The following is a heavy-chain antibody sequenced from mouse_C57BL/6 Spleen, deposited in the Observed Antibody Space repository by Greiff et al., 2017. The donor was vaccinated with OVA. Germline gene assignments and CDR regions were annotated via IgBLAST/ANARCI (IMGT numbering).Heavy chain of an antibody. J-gene: IGHJ4*01. V-gene: IGHV7-3*01. CDR1: GFTFTDYY. Sequence: DVMLVESGGGLVQPGGSLSLSCAASGFTFTDYYMSWVRQPPGKALEWLGFIRNKANGYTTEYSASVKGRFTISRDKSQSILYLQMNALRAEDSATYYCARYGNYAMDYWGQGTSVTVSS. CDR3: ARYGNYAMDY. CDR2: IRNKANGYTT.